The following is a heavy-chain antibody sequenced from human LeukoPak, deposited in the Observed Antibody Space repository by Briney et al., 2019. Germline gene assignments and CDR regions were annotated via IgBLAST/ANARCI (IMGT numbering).Heavy chain of an antibody. J-gene: IGHJ6*03. D-gene: IGHD3-22*01. V-gene: IGHV4-34*01. CDR1: GGSFSDYY. CDR2: INHSGSN. CDR3: ARGRQEISMIIVVMTAVSYYLDA. Sequence: PSETLSLTCPVYGGSFSDYYWSWLRQPPAKGLDWIGEINHSGSNNYKPSLKSQVTIAVDTSKTQFSLKLSPVTAADTGIYYCARGRQEISMIIVVMTAVSYYLDAWGKGTTVTVS.